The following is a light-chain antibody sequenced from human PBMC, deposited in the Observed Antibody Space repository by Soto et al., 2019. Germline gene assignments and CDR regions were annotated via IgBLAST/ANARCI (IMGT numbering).Light chain of an antibody. J-gene: IGKJ2*01. CDR3: QKYYSAPYT. V-gene: IGKV1-27*01. CDR2: AAS. CDR1: QGISIF. Sequence: DIQMTQSPSSLSASVGDRVTITCRASQGISIFLAWYQQKPGKVPKLLISAASTLQSGVPSRFSGSGSGTDFTLTISSLQPEDVATYYCQKYYSAPYTFGQGTKLEIK.